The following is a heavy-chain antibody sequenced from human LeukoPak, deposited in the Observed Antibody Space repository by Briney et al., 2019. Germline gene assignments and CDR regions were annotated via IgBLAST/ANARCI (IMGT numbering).Heavy chain of an antibody. CDR1: GGSISSYY. CDR2: IYSTGST. CDR3: ARQIASAGTAGFDF. Sequence: PSETLSLTCTVSGGSISSYYWSWIRQPAGKGLEWIGRIYSTGSTNYNPSLKSRVTMSVDASKNQFPLRLRSVTAADTAVYYCARQIASAGTAGFDFWGQGALVTVSS. J-gene: IGHJ4*02. V-gene: IGHV4-4*07. D-gene: IGHD6-13*01.